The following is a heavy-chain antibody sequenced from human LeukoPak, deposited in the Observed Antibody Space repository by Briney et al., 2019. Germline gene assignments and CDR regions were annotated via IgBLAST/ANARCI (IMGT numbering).Heavy chain of an antibody. CDR2: IHYSGST. D-gene: IGHD4-23*01. J-gene: IGHJ3*02. CDR3: ARRTDYGGNSFSAFDI. Sequence: SETLSLTCTVSGGSISSYYWSSIRQPPAKGLELIGHIHYSGSTNYNPSLKSRVTISVDTSKDQFSLKMSSVTAEDTAVYYCARRTDYGGNSFSAFDIWGQGTMVTVSS. CDR1: GGSISSYY. V-gene: IGHV4-59*08.